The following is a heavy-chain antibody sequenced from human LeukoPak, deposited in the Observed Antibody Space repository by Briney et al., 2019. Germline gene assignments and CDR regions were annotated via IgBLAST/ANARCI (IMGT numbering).Heavy chain of an antibody. CDR1: GGSFSGYY. D-gene: IGHD5-12*01. J-gene: IGHJ3*02. Sequence: PSETLSLTCAVYGGSFSGYYWSWIRQPPGKGLEWIGEISHSGSTNYNPSLKSRVTISVDTSKNQFSLKLSSVTAADTAVYYCAREPRAVDIVARGAFDIWGQGTMVTVSS. CDR2: ISHSGST. V-gene: IGHV4-34*01. CDR3: AREPRAVDIVARGAFDI.